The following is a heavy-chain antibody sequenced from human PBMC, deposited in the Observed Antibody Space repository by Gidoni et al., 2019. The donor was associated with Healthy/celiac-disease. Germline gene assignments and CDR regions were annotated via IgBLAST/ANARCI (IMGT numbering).Heavy chain of an antibody. CDR3: ARFSPRGYATDYYYYGMDV. Sequence: EVQLVESGGGLVKPGGSLRLSCAASGFTFSRYSMNWVRQAPGKGLEWVSSISSSSSYIYYADSVKGRFTISRDNAKNSLYLQMNSLRAEDTAVYYCARFSPRGYATDYYYYGMDVWGQGTTVTVSS. V-gene: IGHV3-21*01. D-gene: IGHD5-12*01. CDR2: ISSSSSYI. CDR1: GFTFSRYS. J-gene: IGHJ6*02.